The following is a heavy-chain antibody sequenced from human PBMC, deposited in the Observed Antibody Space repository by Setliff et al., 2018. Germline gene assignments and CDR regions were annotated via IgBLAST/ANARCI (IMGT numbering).Heavy chain of an antibody. CDR3: ARDLSTTVMTRSWYYFDY. CDR2: ISPYNSNT. V-gene: IGHV1-18*01. D-gene: IGHD4-17*01. Sequence: ASVKVSCKASGYTFATYGISWVRQAPGQGLEWMGWISPYNSNTNYAQNFQGRVTMTTDTSTSTAYMELRSLRSDDTAMYYCARDLSTTVMTRSWYYFDYWGRGTLVTVS. J-gene: IGHJ4*02. CDR1: GYTFATYG.